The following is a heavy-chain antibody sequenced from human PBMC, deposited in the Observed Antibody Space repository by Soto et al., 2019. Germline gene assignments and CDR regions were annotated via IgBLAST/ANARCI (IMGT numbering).Heavy chain of an antibody. D-gene: IGHD2-21*02. CDR2: ISSSGAYI. CDR3: ERGEYCGGDCYSFVHY. CDR1: GFTYSSHV. V-gene: IGHV3-21*01. J-gene: IGHJ4*02. Sequence: EVQLVDSGGGLVTPGGSLKLSCAASGFTYSSHVMTWVRQAPGKGLEWVSSISSSGAYIYYTDSVKGRFTVSRANARNSLYLQMNSLRAEDTAVYYCERGEYCGGDCYSFVHYWGQGTLVTVSS.